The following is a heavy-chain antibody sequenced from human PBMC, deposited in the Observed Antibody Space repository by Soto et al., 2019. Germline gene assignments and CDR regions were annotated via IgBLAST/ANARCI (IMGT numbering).Heavy chain of an antibody. CDR2: ISGSGGST. D-gene: IGHD1-26*01. J-gene: IGHJ3*02. CDR1: RFTFSSYA. V-gene: IGHV3-23*01. Sequence: GGSLRLSCAASRFTFSSYAMNWVRQAPGKGLEWVSGISGSGGSTYYADSVKGRFTISRDNSKNTLYLQMNSLRAEDTAVYFCAKPIGTYYRDAFDIWGQGTMVTVS. CDR3: AKPIGTYYRDAFDI.